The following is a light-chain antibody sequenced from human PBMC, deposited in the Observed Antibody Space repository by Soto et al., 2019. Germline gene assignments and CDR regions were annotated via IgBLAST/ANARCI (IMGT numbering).Light chain of an antibody. CDR2: AAS. CDR3: QQGYNTART. CDR1: QSIDNY. V-gene: IGKV1-39*01. J-gene: IGKJ1*01. Sequence: DIQMTQSPSSLPASVRDRVAITCRASQSIDNYLNWYQQKPGKAPKLLIYAASSLQSWVPSRFSRSGSGTEFTLTISSLRPENFASYQLQQGYNTARTFGEGTKV.